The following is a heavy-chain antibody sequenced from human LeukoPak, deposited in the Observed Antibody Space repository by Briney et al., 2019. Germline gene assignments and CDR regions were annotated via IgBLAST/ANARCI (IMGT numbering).Heavy chain of an antibody. CDR3: ARLPNGWLQLGAFDM. CDR2: INHSGST. D-gene: IGHD5-24*01. CDR1: TGSFSGYY. J-gene: IGHJ3*02. V-gene: IGHV4-34*01. Sequence: SETLSLTCAVCTGSFSGYYWSWIRQPPGKGLEWIGEINHSGSTTYNPSLKSRVTISVDTSKNQFSLRLSSVTAADTAVYYCARLPNGWLQLGAFDMWGRGTMVTVSS.